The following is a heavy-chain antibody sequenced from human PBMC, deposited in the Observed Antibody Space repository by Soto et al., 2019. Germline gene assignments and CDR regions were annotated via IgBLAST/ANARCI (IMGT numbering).Heavy chain of an antibody. CDR2: IYSDGST. CDR1: GFTVSSNF. J-gene: IGHJ4*02. CDR3: ASRVNPYGAYVY. V-gene: IGHV3-66*01. Sequence: EVQLVVSGGGLVQPGGSLRLSCAASGFTVSSNFMSWVRQAPGKGLEWVSIIYSDGSTYYADSVKGRFTISRDNSKNTRHLQVNILGADDTAVYYCASRVNPYGAYVYWGKGTLVTVSS. D-gene: IGHD4-17*01.